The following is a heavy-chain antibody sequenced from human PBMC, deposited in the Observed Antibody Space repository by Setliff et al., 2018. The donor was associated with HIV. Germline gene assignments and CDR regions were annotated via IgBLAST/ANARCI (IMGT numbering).Heavy chain of an antibody. Sequence: ASVKVSCKASGNTFSSHYMHWVRQAPGKGLEWMGLINPSGDITSYAEKFQGRVTMTRDTSTSTVYMELWSLRSEDTAIYYCASKGGSGNYPDSDAFDIWGQGTLVTVSS. V-gene: IGHV1-46*01. CDR3: ASKGGSGNYPDSDAFDI. D-gene: IGHD3-10*01. CDR2: INPSGDIT. J-gene: IGHJ3*02. CDR1: GNTFSSHY.